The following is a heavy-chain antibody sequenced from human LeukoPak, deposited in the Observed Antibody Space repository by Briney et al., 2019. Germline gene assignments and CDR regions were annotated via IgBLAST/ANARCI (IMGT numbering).Heavy chain of an antibody. D-gene: IGHD3/OR15-3a*01. CDR1: GFTFRRYS. Sequence: GGSLRLSCAACGFTFRRYSMNWVRQAPGKGLEWVSSISSRRSYIHYADSVKGRFNIYRDNANNSLYFQMNSLIAEDTAVYYCAREWTSTVFFDYWGQGTLVTVSS. CDR3: AREWTSTVFFDY. V-gene: IGHV3-21*01. J-gene: IGHJ4*02. CDR2: ISSRRSYI.